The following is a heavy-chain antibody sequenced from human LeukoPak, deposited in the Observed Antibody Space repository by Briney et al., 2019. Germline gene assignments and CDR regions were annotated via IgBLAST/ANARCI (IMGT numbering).Heavy chain of an antibody. D-gene: IGHD2-8*01. CDR2: INHSGST. Sequence: SETLSLTCAVYGGSFSGYYWSWIRQSPGQGLEWIGEINHSGSTNYNPSLQSRVTISVDTSKNQFSLKLSSVTAADTAVYYCARGIPRYYVYATLDYFDYWGQGTLVTVSS. V-gene: IGHV4-34*01. CDR3: ARGIPRYYVYATLDYFDY. J-gene: IGHJ4*02. CDR1: GGSFSGYY.